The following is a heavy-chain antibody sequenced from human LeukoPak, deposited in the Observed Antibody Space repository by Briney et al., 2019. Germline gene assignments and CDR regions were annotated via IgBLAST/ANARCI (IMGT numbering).Heavy chain of an antibody. D-gene: IGHD2-15*01. CDR1: GFTFSSYG. Sequence: RPGGTLRLSCAASGFTFSSYGMSWVRQAPGKGLEWVSAISGSGGSTYYADSVKGRFTISRDNSKNTLYLQMNSLRAEDTAVYYCAKEADIVWGYFDYWGQGTLVTVSS. CDR3: AKEADIVWGYFDY. J-gene: IGHJ4*02. CDR2: ISGSGGST. V-gene: IGHV3-23*01.